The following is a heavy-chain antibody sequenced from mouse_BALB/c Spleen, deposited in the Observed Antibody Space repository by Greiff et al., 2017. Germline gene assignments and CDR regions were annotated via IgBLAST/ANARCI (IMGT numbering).Heavy chain of an antibody. CDR1: GFNIKDTY. V-gene: IGHV14-3*02. Sequence: EVKLQESGAELVKPGASVKLSCTASGFNIKDTYMHWVKQRPEQGLEWIGRIDPANGNTKYDPKFQGKATITADTSSNTAYLQLSSLTSEDTAVYYCARRWDNAMDYWGQGTSVTVSS. D-gene: IGHD3-3*01. J-gene: IGHJ4*01. CDR2: IDPANGNT. CDR3: ARRWDNAMDY.